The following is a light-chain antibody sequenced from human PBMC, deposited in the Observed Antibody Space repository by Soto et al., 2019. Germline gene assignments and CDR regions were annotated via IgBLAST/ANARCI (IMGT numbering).Light chain of an antibody. CDR3: SSYAGSKPVV. V-gene: IGLV2-8*01. J-gene: IGLJ2*01. CDR2: EVS. CDR1: SRDVGGYNY. Sequence: QSALTQPPSASGSPGQSVTISCTGTSRDVGGYNYVSWYQQHPGKAPKLMIYEVSERPSGVPDRFSGSKSGNTASLTVSGLQAEDEADYYCSSYAGSKPVVFGGGTKVTVL.